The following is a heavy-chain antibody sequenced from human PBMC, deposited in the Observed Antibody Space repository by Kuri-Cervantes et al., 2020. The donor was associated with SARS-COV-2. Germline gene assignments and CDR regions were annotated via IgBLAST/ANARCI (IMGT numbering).Heavy chain of an antibody. CDR3: ARGTQGWFGELLYSPGYFDL. CDR2: INHSGST. Sequence: SETLSLTCAVYGGSFSGYYWSWIRQPPGKGLEWIGEINHSGSTNYNPPLKSRVTISVDTSKNQFSLKLSSVTAADTAVYYCARGTQGWFGELLYSPGYFDLWGRGTLVTVSS. CDR1: GGSFSGYY. D-gene: IGHD3-10*01. V-gene: IGHV4-34*01. J-gene: IGHJ2*01.